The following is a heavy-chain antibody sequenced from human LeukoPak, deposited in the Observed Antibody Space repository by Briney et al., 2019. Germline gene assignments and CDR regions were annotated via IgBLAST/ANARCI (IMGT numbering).Heavy chain of an antibody. CDR1: GFTFISFA. D-gene: IGHD6-19*01. Sequence: GGSLRLSCAASGFTFISFAMSWVRQAPGKGLEWVSVSVLSGSGGDSGASTFYADSVKGRFTISRDNSKNTFFLQMNTLRAADTAVYYCVKGSGSGWYGWFAPWGQGTLVTVSS. CDR3: VKGSGSGWYGWFAP. V-gene: IGHV3-23*01. CDR2: LSGSGGDSGAST. J-gene: IGHJ5*02.